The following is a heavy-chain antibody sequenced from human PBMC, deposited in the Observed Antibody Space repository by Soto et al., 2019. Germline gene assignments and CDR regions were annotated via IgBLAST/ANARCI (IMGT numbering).Heavy chain of an antibody. CDR1: GFTFSSYG. CDR3: ARESDITGAPYYFDY. J-gene: IGHJ4*02. Sequence: GGSLRLSCAASGFTFSSYGMHWVRQAPGKGLEWVAVIWYDGSNKYYADSVKGRFTISRDNSKNTLYLQMNSLRAEDTAVYYCARESDITGAPYYFDYWGQGTLVTVSS. CDR2: IWYDGSNK. V-gene: IGHV3-33*01. D-gene: IGHD2-15*01.